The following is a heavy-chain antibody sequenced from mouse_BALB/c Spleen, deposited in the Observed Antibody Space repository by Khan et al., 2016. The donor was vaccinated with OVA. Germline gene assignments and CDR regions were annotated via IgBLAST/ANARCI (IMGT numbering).Heavy chain of an antibody. D-gene: IGHD2-3*01. Sequence: VQLQQSGPGLVKPSQSLSLTCTVTGYSITSDYAWNWIRQFPGNKLEWRGYISSSGNTNYNQALKGRITITRDTSKNQFFLQFISLTTEDISTYYCERDGSRYYYAMDYWGQGTSVTVSS. J-gene: IGHJ4*01. CDR1: GYSITSDYA. V-gene: IGHV3-2*02. CDR3: ERDGSRYYYAMDY. CDR2: ISSSGNT.